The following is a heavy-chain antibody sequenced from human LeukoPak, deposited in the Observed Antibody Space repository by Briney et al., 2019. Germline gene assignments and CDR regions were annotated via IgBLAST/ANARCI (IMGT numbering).Heavy chain of an antibody. J-gene: IGHJ4*02. Sequence: SEGSLRLSCAVSGFTFRNAWMSWVRQAPGKGLEWVGRIRSKSDGGTTDYAAPVRGRFTISRDDSKNTLYLQMDSLKTEDTAVYYCAHVAAAGQGDYWGQGTLVTVSS. CDR2: IRSKSDGGTT. CDR1: GFTFRNAW. D-gene: IGHD6-13*01. V-gene: IGHV3-15*01. CDR3: AHVAAAGQGDY.